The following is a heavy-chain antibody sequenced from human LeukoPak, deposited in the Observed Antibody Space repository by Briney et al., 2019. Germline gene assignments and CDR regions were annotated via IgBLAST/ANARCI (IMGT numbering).Heavy chain of an antibody. CDR1: GGTLSSYG. V-gene: IGHV1-2*02. Sequence: GASVKVSCKASGGTLSSYGVIWVRQAPGQGLEWMGWINPNSGGTNYAQKFQGRVTMTRDTSISTAYMELSRLRSDDTAVYYCAKGQKRYSGSWFDPWGQGTLVTVSS. CDR2: INPNSGGT. J-gene: IGHJ5*02. D-gene: IGHD1-26*01. CDR3: AKGQKRYSGSWFDP.